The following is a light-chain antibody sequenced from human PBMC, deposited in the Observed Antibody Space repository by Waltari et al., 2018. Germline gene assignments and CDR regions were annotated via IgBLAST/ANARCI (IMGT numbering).Light chain of an antibody. CDR1: QSVSSY. CDR2: DAS. V-gene: IGKV3-11*01. J-gene: IGKJ2*01. Sequence: EIVLTQSPATLSLSPGERATLSCRASQSVSSYLAWYQQKPGKAPSLLIYDASNRATGIPARVSGSGSGTDFTLTISSLEPEDFAVYYCQQRSNWPPNTFGQGTKLEIK. CDR3: QQRSNWPPNT.